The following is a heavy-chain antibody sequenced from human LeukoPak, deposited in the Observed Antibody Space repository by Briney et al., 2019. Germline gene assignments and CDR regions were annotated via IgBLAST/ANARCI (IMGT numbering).Heavy chain of an antibody. J-gene: IGHJ4*02. CDR2: IKQDGSEK. D-gene: IGHD6-13*01. CDR1: GFTFSNAW. V-gene: IGHV3-7*03. CDR3: AREHIAAAGTFDY. Sequence: GGSLRLSCAASGFTFSNAWMSWVRQAPGKGLEWAANIKQDGSEKYYVDSVKGRFTISRDNAKNSLYLQMNSLRAEDTAVYYCAREHIAAAGTFDYWGQGTLVTVSS.